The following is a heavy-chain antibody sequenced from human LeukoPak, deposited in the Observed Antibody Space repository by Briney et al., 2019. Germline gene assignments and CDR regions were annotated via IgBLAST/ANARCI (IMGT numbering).Heavy chain of an antibody. CDR1: GFTVSSNY. Sequence: GGSLRLSCAASGFTVSSNYMSWVRQAPGKGLEWVSIIYSGGSTFYADSVKGRFTISRDNSKNTLYLQMNSLRAEDTAVYYCARHISPWKYPDAFDIWGQGTMVTVSS. CDR2: IYSGGST. V-gene: IGHV3-53*05. CDR3: ARHISPWKYPDAFDI. J-gene: IGHJ3*02. D-gene: IGHD1-7*01.